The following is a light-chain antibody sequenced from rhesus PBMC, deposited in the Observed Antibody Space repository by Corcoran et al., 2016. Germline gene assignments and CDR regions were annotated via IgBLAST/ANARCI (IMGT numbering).Light chain of an antibody. CDR3: QQGYNTPYS. V-gene: IGKV1-18*01. Sequence: DIQMTQSPSSLSASVGDKVTITCRASQGSSSWLAWYQQKPGKAPKLLIYAAFSLQSGVPSRFSGSGSGTDYTLTISSLPPENFATYSCQQGYNTPYSFGQGTKVEIK. CDR2: AAF. J-gene: IGKJ2*01. CDR1: QGSSSW.